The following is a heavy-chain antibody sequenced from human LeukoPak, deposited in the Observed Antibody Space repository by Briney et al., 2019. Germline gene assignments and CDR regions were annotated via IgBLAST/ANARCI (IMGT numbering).Heavy chain of an antibody. V-gene: IGHV1-18*01. CDR2: ISAYNGNT. CDR3: ARVLPANGDAFDI. D-gene: IGHD2-2*01. CDR1: RYTFTSFG. J-gene: IGHJ3*02. Sequence: GASGKVSCNASRYTFTSFGISWVRQATGQGHDWMGWISAYNGNTNYSQKLQGRVTMTTDTYTSTAYMELRSMRSDDTAVYYCARVLPANGDAFDIWGQGTMVTVSS.